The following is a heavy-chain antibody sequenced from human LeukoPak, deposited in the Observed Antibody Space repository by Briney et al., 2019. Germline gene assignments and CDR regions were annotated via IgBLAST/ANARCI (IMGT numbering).Heavy chain of an antibody. CDR3: ARDIRSHNGPGGYYYYYMDV. J-gene: IGHJ6*03. Sequence: SETLSLTSTVSGDSMSDSYWSWIRQPAGKGLEWIGRIYASGSTNYNTSLKSRVTLSVDTSSNQFSLTLSSVTAADTAVYHCARDIRSHNGPGGYYYYYMDVWGKGTTVTVSS. D-gene: IGHD2-8*01. CDR1: GDSMSDSY. V-gene: IGHV4-4*07. CDR2: IYASGST.